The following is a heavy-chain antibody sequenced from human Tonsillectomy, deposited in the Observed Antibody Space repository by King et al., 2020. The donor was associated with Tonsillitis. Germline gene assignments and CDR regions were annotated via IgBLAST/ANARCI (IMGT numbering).Heavy chain of an antibody. CDR2: ISYDGSNK. CDR1: GFTFSSYG. CDR3: AKIPGLFDY. V-gene: IGHV3-30*18. J-gene: IGHJ4*02. Sequence: VQLVESGGGVVQPGRSLRLSCAASGFTFSSYGMHWVRQAPGKGLEWVAVISYDGSNKYYADSVKGRFTISRDNSKNTLYLQMNSLRAEDTAVYYCAKIPGLFDYWGQGTLVTVSS. D-gene: IGHD2-21*01.